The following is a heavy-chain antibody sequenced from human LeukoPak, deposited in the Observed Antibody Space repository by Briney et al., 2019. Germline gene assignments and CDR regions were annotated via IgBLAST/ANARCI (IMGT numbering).Heavy chain of an antibody. V-gene: IGHV3-7*01. CDR3: ATTFRDSPWDY. J-gene: IGHJ4*02. D-gene: IGHD3-16*01. CDR2: IQQDGSIK. Sequence: GGSLRLSCAASGLTFSTYWMSWVRQAPGKGLEWVANIQQDGSIKYYVDSVKGRFTISRDNAKNSLYLQLNSLRAGDTAVYYCATTFRDSPWDYWGQGTLVTVSS. CDR1: GLTFSTYW.